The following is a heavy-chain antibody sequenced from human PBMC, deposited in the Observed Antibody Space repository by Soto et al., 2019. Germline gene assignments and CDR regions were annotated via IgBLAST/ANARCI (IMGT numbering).Heavy chain of an antibody. D-gene: IGHD3-9*01. Sequence: EVHLLESGGTLVQPGGSLRLSCAASGITFTGFAFNWVRQSPGKGLEWVSTVSGSGDATHYADSVKGRFTISRDNSKNTLYLQMNILRAEDTAIYYCARDPSTGYADYWGQGTLVTVSS. CDR2: VSGSGDAT. V-gene: IGHV3-23*01. CDR1: GITFTGFA. J-gene: IGHJ4*02. CDR3: ARDPSTGYADY.